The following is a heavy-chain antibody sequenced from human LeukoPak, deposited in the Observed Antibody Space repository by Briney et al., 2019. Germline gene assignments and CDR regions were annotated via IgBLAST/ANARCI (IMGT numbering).Heavy chain of an antibody. D-gene: IGHD3-22*01. CDR1: GGTFSSYA. CDR2: IIPIFGTA. J-gene: IGHJ4*02. Sequence: SVKVSCKASGGTFSSYAISWVRQAPGQGLEWMGRIIPIFGTANYAQKFQGRVTITTDESTSTAHMELSSLRSEDTAVYYCARDPGLPDYYDSSGYLSDYWGQGTLVTVSS. CDR3: ARDPGLPDYYDSSGYLSDY. V-gene: IGHV1-69*05.